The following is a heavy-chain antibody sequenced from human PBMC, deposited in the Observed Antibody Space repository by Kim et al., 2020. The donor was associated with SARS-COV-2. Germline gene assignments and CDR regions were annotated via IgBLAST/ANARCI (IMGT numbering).Heavy chain of an antibody. CDR1: GYSFTSYW. Sequence: GEFLKISCKGSGYSFTSYWISWVRQMPGKGLEWMGRIDPSDSYTNYSPSFQGHVTISADKSISTAYLQWSSLKASDTAMYYCARRKMATISGFDYWGQGTLVTVSS. CDR3: ARRKMATISGFDY. V-gene: IGHV5-10-1*01. J-gene: IGHJ4*02. CDR2: IDPSDSYT. D-gene: IGHD5-12*01.